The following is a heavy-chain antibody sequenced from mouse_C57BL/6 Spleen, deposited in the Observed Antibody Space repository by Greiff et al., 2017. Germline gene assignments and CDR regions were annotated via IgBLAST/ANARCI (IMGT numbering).Heavy chain of an antibody. CDR2: INPNNGGT. J-gene: IGHJ3*01. Sequence: EVQLQQSGPELVKPGASVKISCKASGYTFTDYYMNWVKQSHGKSLEWIGDINPNNGGTSYNQKFKGKATLTVDKSSSTAYMELRSLTSEDSAVYYCARRDLRLRSAWFAYWGQGTLVTVSA. D-gene: IGHD3-2*02. CDR1: GYTFTDYY. CDR3: ARRDLRLRSAWFAY. V-gene: IGHV1-26*01.